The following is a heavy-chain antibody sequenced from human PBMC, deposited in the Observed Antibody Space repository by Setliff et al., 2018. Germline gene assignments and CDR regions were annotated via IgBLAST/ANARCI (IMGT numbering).Heavy chain of an antibody. D-gene: IGHD6-13*01. V-gene: IGHV4-61*02. J-gene: IGHJ4*02. CDR3: AREGYSSSWFQGYFDY. CDR2: IYTSGST. CDR1: GGSISSGSYY. Sequence: TLSLTCTVSGGSISSGSYYWSWIRQPAGKGLEWIGRIYTSGSTNYKPSLKSRVTISVDTSKNQFSLKLSSVTAADTAVYYCAREGYSSSWFQGYFDYWGQGTLVTVSS.